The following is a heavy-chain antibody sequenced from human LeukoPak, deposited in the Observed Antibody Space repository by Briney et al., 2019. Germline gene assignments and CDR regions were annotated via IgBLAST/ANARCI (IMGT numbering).Heavy chain of an antibody. V-gene: IGHV3-7*01. CDR3: ARVYQSTSGRAIDY. J-gene: IGHJ4*02. Sequence: PGGSLRLSCAASGFTFGDTWMNWVRQVPGQGPEWVANIKQDGSEKFYVASVKGRFTISRENAKNSLYLQMNSLRVDDTAIYYCARVYQSTSGRAIDYWGQGTLVTVSS. CDR1: GFTFGDTW. CDR2: IKQDGSEK. D-gene: IGHD2-2*01.